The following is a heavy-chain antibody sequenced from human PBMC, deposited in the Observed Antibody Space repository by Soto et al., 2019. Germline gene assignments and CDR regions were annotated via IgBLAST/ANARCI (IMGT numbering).Heavy chain of an antibody. CDR2: IFHSGNT. D-gene: IGHD2-8*01. CDR3: ARRTWGMDV. CDR1: SGSIGTTSW. J-gene: IGHJ6*02. Sequence: PSETLTLTCAVSSGSIGTTSWWSWVRQPPGKGLEWIGEIFHSGNTYYNPSLASRVTISVDTSKNQFSLNLRSVTAADTAVYYCARRTWGMDVWGQGTTVTVSS. V-gene: IGHV4-4*02.